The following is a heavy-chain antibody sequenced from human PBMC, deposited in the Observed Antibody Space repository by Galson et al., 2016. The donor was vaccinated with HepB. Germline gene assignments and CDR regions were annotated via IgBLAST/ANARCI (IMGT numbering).Heavy chain of an antibody. J-gene: IGHJ4*02. CDR2: IYYTGGS. CDR3: ARNRAYGAKEFDF. D-gene: IGHD4-23*01. Sequence: LRLSCAASGFTFTCCSLHWGWIRQTPGKGLEWLGSIYYTGGSFYNPSLKSRVTISVDTSNNQVSLKLTSVTAADTAIYYCARNRAYGAKEFDFWGQGTLVTVSS. V-gene: IGHV4-39*01. CDR1: GFTFTCCSLH.